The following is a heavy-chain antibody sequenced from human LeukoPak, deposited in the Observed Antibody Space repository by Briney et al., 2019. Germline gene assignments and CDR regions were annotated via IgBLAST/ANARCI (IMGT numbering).Heavy chain of an antibody. CDR3: AREGGENNWNSRLFDP. D-gene: IGHD1-7*01. V-gene: IGHV1-2*02. CDR2: INPNSGGT. CDR1: GYTFTGYY. J-gene: IGHJ5*02. Sequence: GASVKVSCKASGYTFTGYYMHWVRQAPGQGLEWMGWINPNSGGTNYAQKFQGRVTMTRDTSISTAYMELSRLRSDDTAVYYCAREGGENNWNSRLFDPWGQGTLVTVSS.